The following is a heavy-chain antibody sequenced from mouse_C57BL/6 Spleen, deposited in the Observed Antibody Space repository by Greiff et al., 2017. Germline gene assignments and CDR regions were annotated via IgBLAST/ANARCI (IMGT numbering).Heavy chain of an antibody. CDR1: GYTFTSYW. J-gene: IGHJ2*01. V-gene: IGHV1-52*01. CDR2: IDPSDSET. Sequence: QVQLQQPGAELVRPGSSVKLSCKASGYTFTSYWMHWVKQRPIQGLEWIGNIDPSDSETPYNQKFKDKATLTVDNSSSTAYMQLSSMTTEDSAVYDYARRDYSYYGYYFDYWGQGTTLTVSS. D-gene: IGHD2-12*01. CDR3: ARRDYSYYGYYFDY.